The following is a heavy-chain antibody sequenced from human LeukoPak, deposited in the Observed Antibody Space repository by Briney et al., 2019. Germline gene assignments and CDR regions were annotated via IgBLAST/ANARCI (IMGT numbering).Heavy chain of an antibody. CDR1: GFTFGSHA. Sequence: QPGGSLRLSCGASGFTFGSHAMYWVRQAPGKGLEWVAGIFGSGGSPHYAAPVKGRFTISRDNSRNPVYLQINSLRAEDTAVYYCGKTTVGYSSGQKPAWPVDYWGQGTLVTVSS. CDR3: GKTTVGYSSGQKPAWPVDY. J-gene: IGHJ4*02. V-gene: IGHV3-23*01. CDR2: IFGSGGSP. D-gene: IGHD5-18*01.